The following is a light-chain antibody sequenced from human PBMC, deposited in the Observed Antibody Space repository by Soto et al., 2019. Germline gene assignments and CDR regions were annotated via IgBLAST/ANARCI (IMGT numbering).Light chain of an antibody. CDR3: QSYDTSLTAPYV. J-gene: IGLJ1*01. CDR1: SSNIGAGYD. Sequence: QSVLTQPPSVSGAPGQRVTISCAGSSSNIGAGYDVYWYQHLPRTAPKLLIYGNNNRPSGVPDRVSGSKSGTSASLAITGLQAEDEALYYCQSYDTSLTAPYVFGTGTKLTVL. CDR2: GNN. V-gene: IGLV1-40*01.